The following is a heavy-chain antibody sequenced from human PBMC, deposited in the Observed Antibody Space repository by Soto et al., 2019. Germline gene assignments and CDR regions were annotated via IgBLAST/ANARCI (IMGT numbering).Heavy chain of an antibody. D-gene: IGHD2-21*01. CDR3: ARSRPQGLDFPGVIPRDALDV. CDR1: GGAFSSSG. V-gene: IGHV1-69*01. CDR2: VIPIFGTT. Sequence: QVQLVQSGAEMKKPGSSVRVSCKASGGAFSSSGISWVRQAPGQALEWMAGVIPIFGTTKNAPKFQGRVTVSADESTSTAYMELSSLRSEDTAVYFCARSRPQGLDFPGVIPRDALDVWGQGTLVTVSS. J-gene: IGHJ3*01.